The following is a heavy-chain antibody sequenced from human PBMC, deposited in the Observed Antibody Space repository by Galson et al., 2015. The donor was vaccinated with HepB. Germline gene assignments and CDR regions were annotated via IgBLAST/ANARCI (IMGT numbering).Heavy chain of an antibody. V-gene: IGHV3-23*01. CDR1: GFAFSTYA. CDR2: ISASGGST. Sequence: SLRLSCAASGFAFSTYAMSWVRQAPGKGLEWVSAISASGGSTYYADSVKGRFTISRDNSKNTLYLQMNSLRAEDTAVYYCAKTRYCSGGSCYSVFDYWGQGTPVTVSS. CDR3: AKTRYCSGGSCYSVFDY. D-gene: IGHD2-15*01. J-gene: IGHJ4*02.